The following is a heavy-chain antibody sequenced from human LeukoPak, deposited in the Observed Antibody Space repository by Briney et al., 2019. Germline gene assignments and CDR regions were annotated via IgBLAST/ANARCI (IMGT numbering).Heavy chain of an antibody. CDR2: IYYSGST. CDR1: GGSISSSSYY. V-gene: IGHV4-39*02. D-gene: IGHD2-2*02. Sequence: SETLSLTCTVSGGSISSSSYYWGWIRQPPGKGLEWIGSIYYSGSTYYNPSLKSRVTISVDTSKNQFSLKLSSVTAADTAVYYCARDGDTPFDYWGQGTLVTVSS. J-gene: IGHJ4*02. CDR3: ARDGDTPFDY.